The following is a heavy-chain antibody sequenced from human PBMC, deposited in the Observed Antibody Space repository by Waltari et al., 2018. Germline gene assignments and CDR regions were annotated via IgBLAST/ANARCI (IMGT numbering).Heavy chain of an antibody. D-gene: IGHD3-10*01. Sequence: QVQLQESGPGLVKPSETLSLTCTVSGGSISSYYWSWIRQPPGKGLEWIGYIYYSGSTNYTPALKSRVTISVDTSKNQFSLKLSSVTAADTAVYYCARTYGSGPLDYWGQGTLVTVSS. CDR3: ARTYGSGPLDY. CDR1: GGSISSYY. CDR2: IYYSGST. V-gene: IGHV4-59*01. J-gene: IGHJ4*02.